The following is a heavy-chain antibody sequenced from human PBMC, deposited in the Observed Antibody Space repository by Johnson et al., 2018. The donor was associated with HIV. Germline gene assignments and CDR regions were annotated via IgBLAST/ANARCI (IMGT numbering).Heavy chain of an antibody. CDR1: GFTFSSYD. CDR3: ARVAAGSSGDYRDAFDI. Sequence: VQLVESGGGLVQPGGSLTLSCAASGFTFSSYDMHWVRQPTGKGLEWVSAIGSAGDTYYPDSVKGRFTISRENAKNSLYLEMNSLRAGDTAVYYCARVAAGSSGDYRDAFDIWGQGTLVTVSS. CDR2: IGSAGDT. V-gene: IGHV3-13*01. J-gene: IGHJ3*02. D-gene: IGHD3-22*01.